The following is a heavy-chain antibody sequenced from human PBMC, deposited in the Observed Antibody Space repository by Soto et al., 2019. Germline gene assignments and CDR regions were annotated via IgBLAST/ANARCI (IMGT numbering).Heavy chain of an antibody. CDR2: TYYRSKWYN. CDR1: GDSVSSDSAA. CDR3: SWTSSSSTFYYGMDV. Sequence: PSQTLSLTCAISGDSVSSDSAAWNWIRQSPSRGLEWLGRTYYRSKWYNDYAVSVKSRITINPDTSKNHFSLQLNSVTPDDTAVYYCSWTSSSSTFYYGMDVWAQGTTVTVSS. J-gene: IGHJ6*02. D-gene: IGHD6-6*01. V-gene: IGHV6-1*01.